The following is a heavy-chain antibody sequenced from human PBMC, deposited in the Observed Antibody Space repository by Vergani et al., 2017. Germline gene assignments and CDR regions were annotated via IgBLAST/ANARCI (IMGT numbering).Heavy chain of an antibody. V-gene: IGHV3-23*01. CDR2: ISSDGGST. D-gene: IGHD3-22*01. Sequence: EVQLLESGGGSAQPGESLRLSCVASGFTFTAHGLNWVRQAPGKGLEWVSTISSDGGSTYYADSVKGRLTISRDNSKNTLSLQMNSLTAEDTAIYYCAGPQGTSAYYYGGFDYWGQGILVTVSS. CDR1: GFTFTAHG. CDR3: AGPQGTSAYYYGGFDY. J-gene: IGHJ4*02.